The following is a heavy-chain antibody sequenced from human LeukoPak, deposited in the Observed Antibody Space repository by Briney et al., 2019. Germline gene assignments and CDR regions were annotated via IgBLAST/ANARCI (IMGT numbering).Heavy chain of an antibody. V-gene: IGHV1-2*02. CDR1: GYTFTGYY. CDR2: INPNSGGT. CDR3: ARGGDLRFLEWPYGGY. D-gene: IGHD3-3*01. Sequence: GASVKVSCKASGYTFTGYYMHWVRQAPGQGLEWMGWINPNSGGTNYAQKLQGRVTMTRDTSISTAYMELSRLRSDDTAVYYCARGGDLRFLEWPYGGYWGQGTLVTVSS. J-gene: IGHJ4*02.